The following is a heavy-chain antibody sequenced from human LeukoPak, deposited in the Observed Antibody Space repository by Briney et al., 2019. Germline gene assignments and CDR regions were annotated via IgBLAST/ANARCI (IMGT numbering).Heavy chain of an antibody. D-gene: IGHD5-18*01. J-gene: IGHJ4*02. CDR2: IKNEHYGATA. CDR3: TAGVHGYTRGLDQ. Sequence: GGSLRLSCAASGLTVSDNYTSWARQTPGKGLEWVGRIKNEHYGATADYNEAIKGRFTISRDDSNNTLYLQMDSLRTEDTASYYCTAGVHGYTRGLDQWGQGTLVTVSS. CDR1: GLTVSDNY. V-gene: IGHV3-15*01.